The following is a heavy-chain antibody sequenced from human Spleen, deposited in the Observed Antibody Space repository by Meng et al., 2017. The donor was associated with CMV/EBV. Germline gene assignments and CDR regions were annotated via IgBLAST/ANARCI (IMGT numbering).Heavy chain of an antibody. CDR2: ISSSSYI. J-gene: IGHJ4*02. V-gene: IGHV3-21*01. Sequence: GGSLRLSCAASGFTFSSYSMNWVRQAPGKGLEWVSSISSSSYIYYADSVKGRFTISRDNAKNSLYLQMNSLRAEDTAVYYCARDIPYLNGPYFDYWGQGALVTVSS. CDR1: GFTFSSYS. D-gene: IGHD2-21*01. CDR3: ARDIPYLNGPYFDY.